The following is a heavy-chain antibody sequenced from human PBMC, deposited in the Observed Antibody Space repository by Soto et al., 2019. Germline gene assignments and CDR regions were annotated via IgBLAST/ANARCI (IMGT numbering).Heavy chain of an antibody. CDR3: ARDRGDSSGYYRTGYYGMDV. CDR1: GYTFTGYY. V-gene: IGHV1-2*04. CDR2: INPNSGGT. J-gene: IGHJ6*02. Sequence: VSCKASGYTFTGYYMHWVRQAPGQGLEWMGWINPNSGGTNYAQKFQGWVTMTRDTSISTAYMELSRLRSDDTAVYYCARDRGDSSGYYRTGYYGMDVWGQGTTVTVSS. D-gene: IGHD3-22*01.